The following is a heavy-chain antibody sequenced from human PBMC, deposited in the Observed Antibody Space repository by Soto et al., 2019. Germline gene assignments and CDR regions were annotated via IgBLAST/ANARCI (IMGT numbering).Heavy chain of an antibody. V-gene: IGHV4-39*01. CDR1: GGSISSSNYY. Sequence: SETLSLTCTVSGGSISSSNYYWGWIRQPPGKGLEWIGSIYYSGSTSYNSSLKSRVTIPVDTSKNQFSLRLRSVTAADTAVYYCASPTLGAFDIWGQGTMVTV. D-gene: IGHD3-16*01. CDR2: IYYSGST. CDR3: ASPTLGAFDI. J-gene: IGHJ3*02.